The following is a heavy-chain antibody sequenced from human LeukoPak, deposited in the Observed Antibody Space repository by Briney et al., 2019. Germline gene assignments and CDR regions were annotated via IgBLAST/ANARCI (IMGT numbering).Heavy chain of an antibody. D-gene: IGHD3-10*01. CDR1: GFSFSSNA. CDR2: ISYDGRKK. CDR3: VTDITMVRGGS. V-gene: IGHV3-30*04. J-gene: IGHJ5*02. Sequence: SGGSLRLSCAASGFSFSSNAMPWVRPAPGKGLEWVADISYDGRKKNHADSVKGRFTNSRDNSKNTLYLQMNSLRPEDTAVYYCVTDITMVRGGSWGQGTLVTVSS.